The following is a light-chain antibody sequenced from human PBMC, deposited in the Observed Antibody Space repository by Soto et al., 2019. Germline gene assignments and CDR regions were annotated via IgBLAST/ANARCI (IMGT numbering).Light chain of an antibody. CDR2: DAS. J-gene: IGKJ5*01. V-gene: IGKV3-11*01. Sequence: EIVLTQSPATLSLSPGERATLFCRASQNIRSYLAWFQQKPGQAPRLLIYDASNRATGIPARFSGSGSGTDFTLTISSLEPEDFAVYYCQQRSNWPPLTFGQGTRLEIK. CDR3: QQRSNWPPLT. CDR1: QNIRSY.